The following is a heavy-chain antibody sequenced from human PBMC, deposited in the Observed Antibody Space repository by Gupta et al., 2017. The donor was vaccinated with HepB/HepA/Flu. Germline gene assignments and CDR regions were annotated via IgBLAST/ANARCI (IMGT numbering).Heavy chain of an antibody. J-gene: IGHJ3*02. D-gene: IGHD6-6*01. CDR2: VYYSGST. V-gene: IGHV4-39*01. Sequence: QLQLQESGPGLVKPSETLSLICTVSGGSISSSSYYWGWIRQPPGKGLEWIGSVYYSGSTYYNPSLKSRVTISVDTSKNQFSLKLSSVTAADTAVYYCAKHTSSSNYDAFDIWGQGTMVTVSS. CDR1: GGSISSSSYY. CDR3: AKHTSSSNYDAFDI.